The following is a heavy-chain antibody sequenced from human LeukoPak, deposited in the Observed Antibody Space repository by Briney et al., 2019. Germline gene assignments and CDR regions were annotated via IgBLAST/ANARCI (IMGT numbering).Heavy chain of an antibody. D-gene: IGHD3-10*01. CDR1: GYTFTSYG. CDR2: ISAYNGNT. CDR3: ARGEEYYYGSGSLSAFDY. Sequence: ASLKVSCKAAGYTFTSYGISWVRQAPGQGLEWMGWISAYNGNTNYAQKLQGRVTMTTDTSTSTAYMELRSLRSDDTAVYYCARGEEYYYGSGSLSAFDYWGQGTLVTVS. V-gene: IGHV1-18*01. J-gene: IGHJ4*02.